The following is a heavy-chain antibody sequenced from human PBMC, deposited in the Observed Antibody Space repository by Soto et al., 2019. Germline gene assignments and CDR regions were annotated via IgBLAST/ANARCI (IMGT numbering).Heavy chain of an antibody. D-gene: IGHD5-12*01. CDR1: GGTFSSYA. CDR3: AESVATRNYYYYGMDV. Sequence: QVQLVQSGAEVKKPGSSAKVSCKASGGTFSSYAISWVQQAPGQGLEWMGGIIPIFGTANYAQKFQGRVTITADESTSTAYMELSSLRSEDTAVYYCAESVATRNYYYYGMDVWGQGTTVTVSS. CDR2: IIPIFGTA. V-gene: IGHV1-69*12. J-gene: IGHJ6*02.